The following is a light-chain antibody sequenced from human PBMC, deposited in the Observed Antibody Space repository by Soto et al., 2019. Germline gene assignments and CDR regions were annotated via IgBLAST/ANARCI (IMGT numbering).Light chain of an antibody. CDR1: QSVSSSY. CDR3: QQYGSAPRT. CDR2: GAS. V-gene: IGKV3-20*01. J-gene: IGKJ1*01. Sequence: EIVLTQSPGTLSLSPGERATLSCRASQSVSSSYLAWYQQKPGQAPRLLIYGASSRATGIPDRFSGSGSGTDFTHTISRLEPEDFAVQYCQQYGSAPRTFGQGTKVEIK.